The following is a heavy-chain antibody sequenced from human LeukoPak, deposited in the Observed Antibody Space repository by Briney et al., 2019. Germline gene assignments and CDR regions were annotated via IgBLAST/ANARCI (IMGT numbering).Heavy chain of an antibody. CDR1: GGSFSGYY. D-gene: IGHD3-16*01. J-gene: IGHJ4*02. CDR3: ARPRMRGSFDY. CDR2: INHSGST. V-gene: IGHV4-34*01. Sequence: SETLSLTCAVYGGSFSGYYWSWIRQPPGKGLEWIGEINHSGSTNYNPSLKSRVTISVDTSKNQFSLKLSSVTAADTAVYYCARPRMRGSFDYWGQGTLVTGSS.